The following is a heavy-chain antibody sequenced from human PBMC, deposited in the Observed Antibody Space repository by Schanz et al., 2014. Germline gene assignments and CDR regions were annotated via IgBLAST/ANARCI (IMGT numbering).Heavy chain of an antibody. D-gene: IGHD5-12*01. Sequence: QLQLVQSGAEVKKPGASVKISCGTFGKRYFIHWVRQAPGQGLEWMGMIDPTGGSTSYAQRFQGRVTVTRDTSTSTVYMELSSLRSEDTAVYYCARAAYGGYTSTPLRYWGQGTLVTVSS. CDR3: ARAAYGGYTSTPLRY. CDR1: GKRYF. J-gene: IGHJ4*02. V-gene: IGHV1-46*02. CDR2: IDPTGGST.